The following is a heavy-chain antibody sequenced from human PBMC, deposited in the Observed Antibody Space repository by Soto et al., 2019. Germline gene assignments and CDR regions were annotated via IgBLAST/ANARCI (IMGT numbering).Heavy chain of an antibody. CDR3: ARDHPDYYYDILTGSPYADAFDS. Sequence: SVKVSCKASGGTFSSYAISWVRQAPGQGLEWMGGIIPIFGTANYAQKFQGRVTITADESTSTAYMELSSLRSEDTAVYYCARDHPDYYYDILTGSPYADAFDSWGQGKMVTFSS. D-gene: IGHD3-9*01. J-gene: IGHJ3*02. CDR2: IIPIFGTA. CDR1: GGTFSSYA. V-gene: IGHV1-69*13.